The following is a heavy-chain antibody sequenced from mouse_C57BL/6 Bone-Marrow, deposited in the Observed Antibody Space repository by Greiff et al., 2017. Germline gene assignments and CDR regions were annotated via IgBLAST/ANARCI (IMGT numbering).Heavy chain of an antibody. D-gene: IGHD3-2*02. V-gene: IGHV1-69*01. Sequence: QVQLQQPGAELVMPGASVKLSCKASGYTFTSYWMHWVKQRPGQGLEWIGEIDPSDSYTNYNQKFKGKSTLTVDKSSSTAYMQLSSLTSEDSAVYYCAREALFYNSEYWYFDVWGTGTTVTVSS. J-gene: IGHJ1*03. CDR1: GYTFTSYW. CDR3: AREALFYNSEYWYFDV. CDR2: IDPSDSYT.